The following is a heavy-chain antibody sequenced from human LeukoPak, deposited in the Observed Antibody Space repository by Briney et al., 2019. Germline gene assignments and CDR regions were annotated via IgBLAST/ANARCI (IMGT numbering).Heavy chain of an antibody. D-gene: IGHD5-18*01. CDR3: ARHVGRRGYSYGYAPSYFDL. V-gene: IGHV4-39*01. Sequence: SETLSLTCTVSGGSISSSSYYWGWIRQPPGKGLEWIGSIYYSGSTYYNPSLKSRVTISVDTSKNQFSLKLSSVTAADTAVYYCARHVGRRGYSYGYAPSYFDLWGRGTLVTVSS. CDR1: GGSISSSSYY. J-gene: IGHJ2*01. CDR2: IYYSGST.